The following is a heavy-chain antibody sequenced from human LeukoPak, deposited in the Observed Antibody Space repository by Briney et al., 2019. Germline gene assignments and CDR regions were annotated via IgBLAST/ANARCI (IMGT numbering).Heavy chain of an antibody. J-gene: IGHJ4*02. D-gene: IGHD3-22*01. CDR1: GFIFDSYS. CDR3: APTEGPYYSDSSGYYYGY. V-gene: IGHV3-23*01. CDR2: ISGGGTNT. Sequence: PGGSLRLSCAASGFIFDSYSMSWARQAPGKGLEWVSSISGGGTNTFYADSVKGRFTNSRDNSKNTLYLQMNSLRAEDTATYYCAPTEGPYYSDSSGYYYGYWGQGTLVTVSS.